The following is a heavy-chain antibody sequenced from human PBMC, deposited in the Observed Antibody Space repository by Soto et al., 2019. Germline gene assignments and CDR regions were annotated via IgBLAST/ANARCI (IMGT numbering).Heavy chain of an antibody. J-gene: IGHJ4*02. CDR3: ARIPRYSFPTSDDLDS. D-gene: IGHD5-18*01. V-gene: IGHV1-69*13. CDR2: ITPIYPTT. CDR1: GGTFYTYT. Sequence: SVKVSCKASGGTFYTYTFSWVRQAPGQGLEWMGSITPIYPTTNYAEKFQGRLTVTADGSTNTAYMELNSLTSEDTAVYYCARIPRYSFPTSDDLDSRGQGTLVTVSS.